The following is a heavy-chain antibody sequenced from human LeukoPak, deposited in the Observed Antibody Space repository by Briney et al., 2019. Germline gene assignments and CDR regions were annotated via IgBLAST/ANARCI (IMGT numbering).Heavy chain of an antibody. J-gene: IGHJ5*02. D-gene: IGHD2-8*02. CDR3: AKDRPVGYKSDIGNNWFDP. CDR2: ISGSGDII. Sequence: QPGGSLRLSCAASGFTFSSHGMTWVRQAPGKGLEWVSTISGSGDIIFYADSVKGRFTISRDNSKNTLFLQMNSLRAEDTALYYCAKDRPVGYKSDIGNNWFDPWGQGTLVTVSS. CDR1: GFTFSSHG. V-gene: IGHV3-23*01.